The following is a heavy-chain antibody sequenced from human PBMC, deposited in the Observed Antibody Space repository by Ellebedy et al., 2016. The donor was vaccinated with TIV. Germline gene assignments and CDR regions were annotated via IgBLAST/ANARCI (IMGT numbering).Heavy chain of an antibody. J-gene: IGHJ4*02. D-gene: IGHD3-10*01. V-gene: IGHV1-18*04. CDR1: GYTFTAYY. CDR2: ISAYNGNT. Sequence: AASVKVSCKVSGYTFTAYYIHWVRQAPGQGLEWMGWISAYNGNTNYAQKLQGRVTMTTDTSTSTAYMELRSLRSDDTAVYYCARTYGGSGSYYSYWGQGTLVTVSS. CDR3: ARTYGGSGSYYSY.